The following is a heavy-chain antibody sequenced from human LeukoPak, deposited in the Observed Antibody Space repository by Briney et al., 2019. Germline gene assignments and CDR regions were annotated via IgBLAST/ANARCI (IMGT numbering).Heavy chain of an antibody. V-gene: IGHV3-33*06. CDR3: AKEPDAYCGGDCYSYFDY. Sequence: QSGGSLRLSCAASGFTFSSYGMHWVRQAPGKGLEWVAVIWYDGSNKYYADSVKGRFTISRDNSKNTLCLQMNSLRAEDTAVYYCAKEPDAYCGGDCYSYFDYWGQGTLVTVSS. CDR1: GFTFSSYG. CDR2: IWYDGSNK. J-gene: IGHJ4*02. D-gene: IGHD2-21*02.